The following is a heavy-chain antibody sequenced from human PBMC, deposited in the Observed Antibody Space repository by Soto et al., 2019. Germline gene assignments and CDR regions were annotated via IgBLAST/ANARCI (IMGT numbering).Heavy chain of an antibody. Sequence: SETLSLTCAVYGGFVSSGSYYWSWIRQPPGKGLEWIGEMSHSGGTHFNPSLKSRVTISVDTSKNQFSLNIYSVTAADTALYYCARVERGTVTTVVDAFDIWGPRTTVTVSS. CDR2: MSHSGGT. CDR1: GGFVSSGSYY. CDR3: ARVERGTVTTVVDAFDI. D-gene: IGHD3-16*01. J-gene: IGHJ3*02. V-gene: IGHV4-61*01.